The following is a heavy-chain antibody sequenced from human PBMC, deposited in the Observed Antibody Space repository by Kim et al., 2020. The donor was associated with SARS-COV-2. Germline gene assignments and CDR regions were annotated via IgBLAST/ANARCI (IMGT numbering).Heavy chain of an antibody. Sequence: SETLSLTCAVYGGSFSGYYWSWIRQPPGKGLEWIGEINHSGSTNYNPSLKSRVTISVDTSKNQFSLKLSSVTAADTAVYYCAAPMTRWFDPWGQGTLVTVSS. CDR2: INHSGST. V-gene: IGHV4-34*01. D-gene: IGHD3-22*01. J-gene: IGHJ5*02. CDR3: AAPMTRWFDP. CDR1: GGSFSGYY.